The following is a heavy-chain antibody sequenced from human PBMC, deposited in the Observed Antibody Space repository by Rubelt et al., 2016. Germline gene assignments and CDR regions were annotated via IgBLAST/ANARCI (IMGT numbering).Heavy chain of an antibody. CDR1: GGTFSSYA. V-gene: IGHV1-69*01. CDR2: IIPVFGTA. J-gene: IGHJ4*02. Sequence: QVQLVQSGSELKKPGASVKVSCKASGGTFSSYAISWVRQAPGQGLEWMGGIIPVFGTANYDQKFQGRITMTADESTSTAYMELSSLRSEDTAVYYCATTIAIRPYYFDYWGQGTLVTVSS. D-gene: IGHD6-6*01. CDR3: ATTIAIRPYYFDY.